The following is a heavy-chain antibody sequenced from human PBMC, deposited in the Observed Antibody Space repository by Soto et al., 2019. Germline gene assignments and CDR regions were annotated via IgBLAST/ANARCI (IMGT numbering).Heavy chain of an antibody. Sequence: ASETLSLTCTVSGGSISSLTYYWGWIRQPPGKGLEWIGNIYYTGSTYYNPSLKSRVTISVDTSKNQFSLKLSSVTAADTAVYYCTRLGLPGYYAYFDYWGQGTLVTVSS. CDR2: IYYTGST. CDR1: GGSISSLTYY. V-gene: IGHV4-39*01. J-gene: IGHJ4*02. D-gene: IGHD3-9*01. CDR3: TRLGLPGYYAYFDY.